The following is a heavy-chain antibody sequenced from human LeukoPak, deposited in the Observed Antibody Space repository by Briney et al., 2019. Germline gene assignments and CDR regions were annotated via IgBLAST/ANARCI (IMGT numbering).Heavy chain of an antibody. CDR3: ARAYRTHYGMDV. CDR2: INTNTGNP. V-gene: IGHV7-4-1*01. CDR1: GYTFTSYA. Sequence: ASVTVSYKASGYTFTSYAMNWVRQAPGQGLEWMGWINTNTGNPTYAQGFTGRFVFSFDTSVSTAYLQICSLKAEDTAVYYCARAYRTHYGMDVWGKGTTVTVSS. D-gene: IGHD1-14*01. J-gene: IGHJ6*04.